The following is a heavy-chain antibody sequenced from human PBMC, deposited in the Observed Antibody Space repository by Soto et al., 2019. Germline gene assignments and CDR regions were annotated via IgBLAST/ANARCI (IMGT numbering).Heavy chain of an antibody. CDR2: INPTGSMT. D-gene: IGHD5-12*01. J-gene: IGHJ3*02. CDR3: ARDTGYDHDAFDI. Sequence: QVQLVQSGAEVKKPGASVKVSCKASGYSFITSYHMHWVRQAPGQGLEWMGIINPTGSMTRYSQKFQGRITTTRYTSTATDYMELSNLTSEDTAVYFCARDTGYDHDAFDIWGQGTRVTVSS. CDR1: GYSFITSYH. V-gene: IGHV1-46*01.